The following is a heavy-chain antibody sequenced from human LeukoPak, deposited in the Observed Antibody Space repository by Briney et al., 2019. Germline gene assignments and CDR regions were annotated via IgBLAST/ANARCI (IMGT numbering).Heavy chain of an antibody. CDR2: ISWNSAYI. V-gene: IGHV3-9*01. Sequence: GGSLRLSCAASGFTIDAYAMHWVRQAPGRDLEWVSRISWNSAYIGYADSVKGRFTISRDNAKNSLYLQVNSLRPEDTALYYCARESSSCLDYWGQGTLVTVSS. CDR3: ARESSSCLDY. CDR1: GFTIDAYA. J-gene: IGHJ4*02. D-gene: IGHD6-13*01.